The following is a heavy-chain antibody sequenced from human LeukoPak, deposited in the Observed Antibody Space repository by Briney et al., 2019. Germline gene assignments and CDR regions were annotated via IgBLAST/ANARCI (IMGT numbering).Heavy chain of an antibody. CDR3: ARDPTYYYDSSGYPLYYFDY. D-gene: IGHD3-22*01. CDR1: GYTFTSYY. V-gene: IGHV1-46*03. Sequence: ASVKVSCKASGYTFTSYYMHWVRQAPGQGLEWMGIINPSGGSTSYAQKFQGGVTMTRDTSTSTVYMELRSLRSEDTAVYYCARDPTYYYDSSGYPLYYFDYWGQGTLVTVSS. J-gene: IGHJ4*02. CDR2: INPSGGST.